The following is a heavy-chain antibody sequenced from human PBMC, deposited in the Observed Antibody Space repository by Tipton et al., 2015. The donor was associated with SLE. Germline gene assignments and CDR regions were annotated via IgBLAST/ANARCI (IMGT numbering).Heavy chain of an antibody. J-gene: IGHJ4*02. CDR1: GFTFSSYW. Sequence: SLRLSCAASGFTFSSYWMHWVLQAPGKGLVWVSRINSDGISTNYADSVKGRFTISRDNAKNTLYLQMNSLRAEDTAVYYCARGIAAADHTPLGYWGQGTLVTVSS. V-gene: IGHV3-74*01. D-gene: IGHD6-13*01. CDR2: INSDGIST. CDR3: ARGIAAADHTPLGY.